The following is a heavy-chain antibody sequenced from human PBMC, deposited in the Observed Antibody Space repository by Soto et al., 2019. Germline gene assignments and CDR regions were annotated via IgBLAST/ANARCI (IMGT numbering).Heavy chain of an antibody. V-gene: IGHV1-3*01. Sequence: QVQLVQSGAEVKKPGASVKVSCKASGYTFTSYAMHWVRQAPGQRLEWMGWINAGNGNTKYSQKFQGRVTITRDTSASTAYMELSSLRSEDTAVYYCARGDDILTSYNYWGQGTLVTVSS. J-gene: IGHJ4*02. D-gene: IGHD3-9*01. CDR1: GYTFTSYA. CDR3: ARGDDILTSYNY. CDR2: INAGNGNT.